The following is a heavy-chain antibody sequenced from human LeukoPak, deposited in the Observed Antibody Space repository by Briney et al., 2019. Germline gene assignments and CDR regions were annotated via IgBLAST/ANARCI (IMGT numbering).Heavy chain of an antibody. Sequence: PSETLSLTCTVSGGSISSYYWSWIRQPPGKGLEWIGRIYTSGSTNYNPSLKSRVTMSVDTSKNQFSLKLSSVTAADTAVYYCARDYDFWSGYAWFDPWGQGTLVTVSS. V-gene: IGHV4-4*07. CDR3: ARDYDFWSGYAWFDP. CDR2: IYTSGST. CDR1: GGSISSYY. J-gene: IGHJ5*02. D-gene: IGHD3-3*01.